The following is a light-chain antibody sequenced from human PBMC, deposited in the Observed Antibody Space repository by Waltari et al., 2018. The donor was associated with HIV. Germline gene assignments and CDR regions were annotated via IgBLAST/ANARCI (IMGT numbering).Light chain of an antibody. Sequence: QSALTQPPSVSASHGQSVTISCTGTSSDIGSYNRVSWYLQPPGTAPRIIIYEVKNRPSGVPDRFSASKSGNTASLTISGLQAEDEADYYCSSYKNNNTIVFGTGTKVTVL. V-gene: IGLV2-18*02. CDR3: SSYKNNNTIV. CDR1: SSDIGSYNR. J-gene: IGLJ1*01. CDR2: EVK.